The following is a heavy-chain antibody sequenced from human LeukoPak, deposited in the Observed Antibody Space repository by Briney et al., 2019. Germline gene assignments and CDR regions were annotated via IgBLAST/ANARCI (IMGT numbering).Heavy chain of an antibody. D-gene: IGHD3-9*01. CDR3: ARGDILTGYRSLAPNYYYYYGMDV. J-gene: IGHJ6*02. CDR1: GYTFTGYY. V-gene: IGHV1-2*02. Sequence: GASVKVSCKASGYTFTGYYMHWVRQAPGQGLEWMGWINPNSGGTNYAQKFQGRVTMTRDTSISTAYMGLSRLRSDDTAVYYCARGDILTGYRSLAPNYYYYYGMDVWGQGTTVTVSS. CDR2: INPNSGGT.